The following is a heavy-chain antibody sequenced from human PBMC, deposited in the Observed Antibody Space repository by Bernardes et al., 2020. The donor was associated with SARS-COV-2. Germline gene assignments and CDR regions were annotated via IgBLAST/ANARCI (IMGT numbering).Heavy chain of an antibody. CDR2: ISNDGSDI. V-gene: IGHV3-30*18. D-gene: IGHD5-12*01. CDR3: AKDRLWLQSEDPLEY. CDR1: GFSFHHYG. J-gene: IGHJ4*02. Sequence: GSLRLSCAASGFSFHHYGMHWVRQAPGKGLEWVASISNDGSDIYEADSVKGRFTISRDNPKNTLYLQMNRLRAEDTAVYYCAKDRLWLQSEDPLEYRGQGTLVTVSS.